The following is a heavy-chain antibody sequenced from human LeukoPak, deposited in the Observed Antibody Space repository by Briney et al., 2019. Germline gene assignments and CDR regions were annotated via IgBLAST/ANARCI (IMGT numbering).Heavy chain of an antibody. CDR1: GGSFSGYY. CDR2: INHSGST. V-gene: IGHV4-34*01. J-gene: IGHJ3*02. D-gene: IGHD6-6*01. Sequence: SGTLSLTCAVYGGSFSGYYWSWIRQPPGKGLEWIGEINHSGSTNYNPSLKSRVTISVDTSKNQFSLKLSSVTAADTAVYYCARPSPGYSSSYDAFDIWGQGTMVTVSS. CDR3: ARPSPGYSSSYDAFDI.